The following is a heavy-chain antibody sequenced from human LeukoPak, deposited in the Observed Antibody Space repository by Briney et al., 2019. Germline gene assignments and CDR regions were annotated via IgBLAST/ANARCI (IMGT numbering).Heavy chain of an antibody. CDR1: GFAFSSYG. D-gene: IGHD1-26*01. J-gene: IGHJ4*02. CDR3: ARGVRAWEVPTEGFDY. V-gene: IGHV3-33*01. Sequence: GGSLRLSCAASGFAFSSYGMHWVRQAPGKGLEWVALIWYNGNNEYYADSVKGRFTISRDNFKNTLYLQMNSLRAEDTAVYYCARGVRAWEVPTEGFDYWGQGTLVTVSS. CDR2: IWYNGNNE.